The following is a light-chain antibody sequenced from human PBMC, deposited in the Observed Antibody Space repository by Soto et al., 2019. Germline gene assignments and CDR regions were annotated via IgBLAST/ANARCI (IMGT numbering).Light chain of an antibody. CDR1: QSVNTN. J-gene: IGKJ4*01. CDR3: QQYNHWPPGLT. V-gene: IGKV3-15*01. Sequence: EIEMTQSPATLSVSPGERDTLSCRASQSVNTNLAWYQQKPGQAPRLLIYCASTRAPGITARFSGSGSGTEFTLHVSSLQSEDCGIYYCQQYNHWPPGLTFVSGTKVEVK. CDR2: CAS.